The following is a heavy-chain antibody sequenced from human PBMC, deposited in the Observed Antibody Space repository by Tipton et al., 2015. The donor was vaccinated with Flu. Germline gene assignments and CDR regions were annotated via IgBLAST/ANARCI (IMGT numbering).Heavy chain of an antibody. CDR3: ATLTGDDY. Sequence: SLRLSCAASGFTFASYDMHWVRQVSGKGLEWVSAISSAGDTYYLDSVKGRFTISRDNAKNCLYLQLDSLRAEDTALYYCATLTGDDYWGQGDLVTVSS. J-gene: IGHJ4*02. D-gene: IGHD7-27*01. CDR2: ISSAGDT. V-gene: IGHV3-13*01. CDR1: GFTFASYD.